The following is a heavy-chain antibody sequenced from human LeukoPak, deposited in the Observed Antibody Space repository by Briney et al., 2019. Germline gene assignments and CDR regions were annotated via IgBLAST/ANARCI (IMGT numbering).Heavy chain of an antibody. V-gene: IGHV4-4*07. CDR3: ARGLLGLFDS. Sequence: PSETLSLTCTVSGDSMSSYHWSWIRQAADKGLEWIGRIYSSGTINYNPSLKSRVTVSVDTSKIQFSLKLRSVTAADTAVYYCARGLLGLFDSWGQGTLVTVSS. CDR2: IYSSGTI. CDR1: GDSMSSYH. D-gene: IGHD2-8*02. J-gene: IGHJ4*02.